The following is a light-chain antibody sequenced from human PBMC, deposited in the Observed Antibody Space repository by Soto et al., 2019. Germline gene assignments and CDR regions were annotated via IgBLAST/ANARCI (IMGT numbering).Light chain of an antibody. CDR1: SSDVGGYNY. V-gene: IGLV2-8*01. CDR3: SSYAGNKNV. CDR2: EVS. Sequence: QSVLTQPPSASGSPGQSVTISCTGTSSDVGGYNYVSWYQQHPGKAPKLMIYEVSKRPSGVPDRFSGSKSGNTASLTVSGLQDEDEADYYCSSYAGNKNVFGTGTKVTVL. J-gene: IGLJ1*01.